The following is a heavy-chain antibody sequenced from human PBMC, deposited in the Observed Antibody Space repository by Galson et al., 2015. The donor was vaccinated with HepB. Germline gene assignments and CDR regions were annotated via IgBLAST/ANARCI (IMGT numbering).Heavy chain of an antibody. V-gene: IGHV3-23*01. D-gene: IGHD1-1*01. J-gene: IGHJ5*02. CDR2: RGSGNIK. CDR1: GFTFSDFA. CDR3: AKWRLSERWFDP. Sequence: SLRLSCAASGFTFSDFAMVWVRQAPGVGLEWVSTRGSGNIKYYADSVKGRFTISRDNSRNTLYLQMNSLRAEDTAVYYCAKWRLSERWFDPWGQGTLVTVSS.